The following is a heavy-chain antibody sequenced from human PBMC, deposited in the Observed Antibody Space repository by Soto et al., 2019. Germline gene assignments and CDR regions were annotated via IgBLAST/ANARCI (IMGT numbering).Heavy chain of an antibody. Sequence: GGSLRLSCAASGFTFSSYAMSWVRQAPGKGLEWVSAISGSGGSTYYADSVKGRFTISRDNSKNTLYLQMNSLRAEDTAVYYCAKVGPRNSYGDYNWFDPWGQGTLVTVSS. CDR2: ISGSGGST. CDR3: AKVGPRNSYGDYNWFDP. D-gene: IGHD4-17*01. J-gene: IGHJ5*02. V-gene: IGHV3-23*01. CDR1: GFTFSSYA.